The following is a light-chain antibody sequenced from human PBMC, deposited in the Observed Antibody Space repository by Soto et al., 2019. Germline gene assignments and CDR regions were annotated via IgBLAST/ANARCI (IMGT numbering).Light chain of an antibody. CDR2: AAS. CDR1: QTINSY. V-gene: IGKV1-39*01. CDR3: QQSYITPPCT. J-gene: IGKJ2*02. Sequence: DIQMTQSPSSLSASVGDRVTITCRSSQTINSYLNWYQQKPGKAPQLLIYAASILQSGVPSRFSGSGSGTEFTLTISSLQPEDFATYYCQQSYITPPCTVGQGTKVEIK.